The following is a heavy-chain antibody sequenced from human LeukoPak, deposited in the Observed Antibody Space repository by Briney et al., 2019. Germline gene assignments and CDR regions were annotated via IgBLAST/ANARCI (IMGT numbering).Heavy chain of an antibody. Sequence: GGSLRLSCAASGFTLSSYAMSWVRQAPGKGLEWVSAISGSGGSTYYADSVKGRFTISRDNSKNTLYLQMNSLRAEDTAVYYCAKDRAYYYDSSGYYGYWGQGTLVTASS. CDR2: ISGSGGST. D-gene: IGHD3-22*01. CDR1: GFTLSSYA. J-gene: IGHJ4*02. V-gene: IGHV3-23*01. CDR3: AKDRAYYYDSSGYYGY.